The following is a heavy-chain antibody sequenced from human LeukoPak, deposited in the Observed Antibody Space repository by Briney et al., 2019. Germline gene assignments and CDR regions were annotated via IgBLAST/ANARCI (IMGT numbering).Heavy chain of an antibody. V-gene: IGHV3-21*01. J-gene: IGHJ6*02. CDR2: ISSGSTYI. D-gene: IGHD2-2*01. CDR1: GFTFSDYS. CDR3: ARLFCGRTSCSARSYYYYGMDV. Sequence: TGGSLRLSCVASGFTFSDYSMNWVRQAPGKGLEWVSSISSGSTYIYYADSLKGRFTISRDNAKNSLFLEMNSLRAEDTAVYYCARLFCGRTSCSARSYYYYGMDVWGQGTTVTVSS.